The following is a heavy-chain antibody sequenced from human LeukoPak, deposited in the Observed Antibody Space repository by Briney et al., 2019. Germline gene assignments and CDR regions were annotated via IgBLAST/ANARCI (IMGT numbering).Heavy chain of an antibody. D-gene: IGHD2-15*01. CDR3: ARDLLGYCSGGSCYDDY. CDR2: INPSGGST. CDR1: GYTFTSYY. V-gene: IGHV1-46*01. Sequence: ASVKVSCKASGYTFTSYYMHWVRQAPGQGLEWMGIINPSGGSTSYAQKFQGRVTMTRDMSTSTVYMELSSLRSEDTAVYYCARDLLGYCSGGSCYDDYWGQGTLVTVSS. J-gene: IGHJ4*02.